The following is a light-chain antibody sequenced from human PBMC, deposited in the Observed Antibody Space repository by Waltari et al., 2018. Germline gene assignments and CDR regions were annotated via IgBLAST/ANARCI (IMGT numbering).Light chain of an antibody. Sequence: QSALTQPSSVSASPGQSMTISCTGTSNDDGSYNYVSWYQQHPGRAPKLIIFEVNKRPSGVSDRFSGSKSGNTASLTISGLQAEDEADYYCCSYASSSTGVFGGGTKLTVL. CDR2: EVN. J-gene: IGLJ3*02. V-gene: IGLV2-23*02. CDR1: SNDDGSYNY. CDR3: CSYASSSTGV.